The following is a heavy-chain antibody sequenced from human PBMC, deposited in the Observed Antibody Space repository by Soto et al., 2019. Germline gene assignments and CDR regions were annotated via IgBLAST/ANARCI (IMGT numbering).Heavy chain of an antibody. CDR1: GFTFSSYA. D-gene: IGHD6-19*01. CDR3: ARDHYSSGWYVPGGL. V-gene: IGHV3-30-3*01. Sequence: QVQLVESGGGVVQPGRSLRLSCAASGFTFSSYAMHWVRQAPGKGLEWVAVISYDGSNKYYADSVKGRFTISRDNSKNTLYLQMNSLRAEDTAVYYCARDHYSSGWYVPGGLWGQGTLVTVSS. CDR2: ISYDGSNK. J-gene: IGHJ4*02.